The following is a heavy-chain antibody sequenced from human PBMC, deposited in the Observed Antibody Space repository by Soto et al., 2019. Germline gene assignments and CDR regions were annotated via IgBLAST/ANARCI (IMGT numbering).Heavy chain of an antibody. D-gene: IGHD5-18*01. CDR2: IIPTLDIV. CDR3: ARDERGYNYVSDYGLDV. J-gene: IGHJ6*02. CDR1: GGTFNSHT. Sequence: QVQLVQSGAELKKPGSSVKVSCEASGGTFNSHTIIAWVRQAPGQGPEWMGRIIPTLDIVDYAQKFQDRVTITADRPTNTAFMELRSLVSEETAVYYCARDERGYNYVSDYGLDVWGQGTTVTVS. V-gene: IGHV1-69*08.